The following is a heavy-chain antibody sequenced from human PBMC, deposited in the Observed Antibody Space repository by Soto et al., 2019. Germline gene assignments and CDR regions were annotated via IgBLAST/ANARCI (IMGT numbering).Heavy chain of an antibody. J-gene: IGHJ6*02. D-gene: IGHD3-3*01. CDR2: ISESGGRT. Sequence: EVQLLESGGGLVQPGGSLRLSCAASGFTFRSYAMAWVRQAPGKGLEWVSGISESGGRTNYAESVRGRFNISRDNSRNTLDLVMNNRRAEDTATYYCAKDRATIYGVIWKYGMDVWGQGTTVSVSS. CDR3: AKDRATIYGVIWKYGMDV. V-gene: IGHV3-23*01. CDR1: GFTFRSYA.